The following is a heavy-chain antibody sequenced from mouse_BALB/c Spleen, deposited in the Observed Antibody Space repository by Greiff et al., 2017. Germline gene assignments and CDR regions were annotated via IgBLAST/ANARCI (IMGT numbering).Heavy chain of an antibody. CDR1: GYSITSDYA. D-gene: IGHD1-2*01. CDR2: ISYSGST. Sequence: EVKLVESGPGLVKPSQSLSLTCTVTGYSITSDYAWNWIRQFPGNKLEWMGYISYSGSTSYNPSLKSRISITRDTSKNQFFLQLNSVTTEDTATYYCARGATATSAYWGQGTLVTVSA. CDR3: ARGATATSAY. J-gene: IGHJ3*01. V-gene: IGHV3-2*02.